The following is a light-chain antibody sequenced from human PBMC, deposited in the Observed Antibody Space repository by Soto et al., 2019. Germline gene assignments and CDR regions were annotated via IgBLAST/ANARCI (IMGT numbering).Light chain of an antibody. J-gene: IGKJ5*01. CDR3: QQYNGYSIT. CDR2: VAS. Sequence: DIQMTQSPSTLSASVGDRVTITCRASQSISNWLAWYQQKPGKAPKLLIYVASSLGSGVPSRFSGSGSGTEFTLTISNLQPDDFATYYCQQYNGYSITFGQGTRVEIK. V-gene: IGKV1-5*01. CDR1: QSISNW.